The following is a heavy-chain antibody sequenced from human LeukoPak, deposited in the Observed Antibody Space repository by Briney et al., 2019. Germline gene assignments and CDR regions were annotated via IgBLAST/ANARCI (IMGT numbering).Heavy chain of an antibody. D-gene: IGHD6-13*01. CDR1: GFTFSSYW. Sequence: GGSLRLSCAASGFTFSSYWMHWVRQAPGKGLVWVSRINSDGSSTSYVDSVKGRFTISRDNAKNSLYLQMNSLRAEDTAVYYCARDIGYSSSWYIPHYGMDVWGQGTTVTVSS. V-gene: IGHV3-74*01. CDR3: ARDIGYSSSWYIPHYGMDV. CDR2: INSDGSST. J-gene: IGHJ6*02.